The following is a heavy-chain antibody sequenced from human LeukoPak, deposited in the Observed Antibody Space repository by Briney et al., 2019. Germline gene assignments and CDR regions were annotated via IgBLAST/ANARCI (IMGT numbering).Heavy chain of an antibody. Sequence: GGSLRLSCAASGFTFDDYAMHWVRQAPGKGLEWVSLISGDGGSTYYADSVKGRFTISRDNSKNSLYLQMNSLRAEDTALYYCAKDIGSVIAAVSDYFDYWGQGTLVTVSS. V-gene: IGHV3-43*02. CDR3: AKDIGSVIAAVSDYFDY. CDR1: GFTFDDYA. CDR2: ISGDGGST. D-gene: IGHD6-13*01. J-gene: IGHJ4*02.